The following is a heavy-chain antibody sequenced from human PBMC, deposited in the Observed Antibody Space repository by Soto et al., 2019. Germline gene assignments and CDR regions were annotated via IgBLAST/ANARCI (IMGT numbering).Heavy chain of an antibody. CDR2: IIPIFGTA. Sequence: ASVKVSCKASGGSFSSYAISWVRQAPGQGLEWMGGIIPIFGTANYAQKFQGRVTITADKSTSTAYLQWSSLKASDTAMYYCATWNSRGFYFDYWGQGTLVTVSS. CDR3: ATWNSRGFYFDY. V-gene: IGHV1-69*06. CDR1: GGSFSSYA. D-gene: IGHD1-7*01. J-gene: IGHJ4*02.